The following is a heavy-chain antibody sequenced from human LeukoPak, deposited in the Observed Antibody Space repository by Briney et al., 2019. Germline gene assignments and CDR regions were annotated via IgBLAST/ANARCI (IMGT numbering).Heavy chain of an antibody. V-gene: IGHV4-39*07. CDR3: ASAYYDSSGYQTHDAFDI. D-gene: IGHD3-22*01. CDR1: GGSISSSSYY. J-gene: IGHJ3*02. CDR2: IYYSGST. Sequence: SETLSLTCTVSGGSISSSSYYWGWIRQPPGKGLEWIGSIYYSGSTYYNPSLKSRVTISVDTSKNQFSLKLSSVTAADTAVYYCASAYYDSSGYQTHDAFDIWGQGTMVTVSS.